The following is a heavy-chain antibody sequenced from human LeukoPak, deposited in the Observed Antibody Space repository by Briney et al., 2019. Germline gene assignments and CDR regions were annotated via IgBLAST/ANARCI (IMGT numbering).Heavy chain of an antibody. CDR3: ARWVQAGDYFDN. CDR1: GFTFSSYW. J-gene: IGHJ4*02. V-gene: IGHV3-7*05. CDR2: INQDGSEK. Sequence: PGGSLRLSCAASGFTFSSYWMSWARQAPGKGLEWVANINQDGSEKYYVDSVKGRFTISRDNAKNSLYLQMNSLRAEDTAVYFCARWVQAGDYFDNGGQGTLVTVSS. D-gene: IGHD1-1*01.